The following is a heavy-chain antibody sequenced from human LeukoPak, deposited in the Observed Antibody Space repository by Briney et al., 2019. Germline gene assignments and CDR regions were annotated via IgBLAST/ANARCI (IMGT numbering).Heavy chain of an antibody. CDR3: ARDYYYDSSGYWNYYFDY. CDR2: IWYDGSNK. CDR1: GFTFSRFG. Sequence: GGSLRLSCAASGFTFSRFGMHWVRQAPGKGLEWVAVIWYDGSNKYYADSVKGRFTISRDNSKNTLYLEMNSLRAEDTAVYYCARDYYYDSSGYWNYYFDYWGQGTLVSVSS. J-gene: IGHJ4*02. D-gene: IGHD3-22*01. V-gene: IGHV3-33*01.